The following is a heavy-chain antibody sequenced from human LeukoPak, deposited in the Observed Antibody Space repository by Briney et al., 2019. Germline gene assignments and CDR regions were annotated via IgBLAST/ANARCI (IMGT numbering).Heavy chain of an antibody. Sequence: PGGSLRLSCAVSGITLSNYAMSWGRQAPGKGLEWVAGISGSGRGTNYADSVKGWLTISRENPKNRLYLQMNKLGADDRAVYFCAKRGVVIRVILVGFHKEAYYFVSWGQGELVTVSS. D-gene: IGHD3-10*01. CDR1: GITLSNYA. CDR3: AKRGVVIRVILVGFHKEAYYFVS. CDR2: ISGSGRGT. V-gene: IGHV3-23*01. J-gene: IGHJ4*02.